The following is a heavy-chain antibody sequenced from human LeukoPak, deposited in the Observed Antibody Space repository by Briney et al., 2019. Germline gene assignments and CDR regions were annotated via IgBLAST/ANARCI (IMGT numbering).Heavy chain of an antibody. CDR1: GFSFGNYA. V-gene: IGHV3-23*01. Sequence: GGSLRLSCVASGFSFGNYAMSWVRQAPGKGLEWVSQISGTGGATWYAGFARDRFTISRDNSKKTLYLQMSGPRVEDTAMYYCVKDPRDTYGTNWFVSWGQGTLLIVSS. D-gene: IGHD2-21*01. CDR2: ISGTGGAT. J-gene: IGHJ5*01. CDR3: VKDPRDTYGTNWFVS.